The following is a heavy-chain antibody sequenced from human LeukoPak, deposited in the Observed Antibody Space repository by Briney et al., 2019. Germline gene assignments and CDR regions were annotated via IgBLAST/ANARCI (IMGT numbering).Heavy chain of an antibody. V-gene: IGHV1-18*01. CDR3: ARGPLGRSAGTSYYYYYGMDV. Sequence: GASVKVSCKASGYTFTSYGISWVRQAPGQGLEWMGWISAYNGNTNYAQKLQGRVTMTTDTSTSTAYMELRSLRSDDTAVYYCARGPLGRSAGTSYYYYYGMDVWGQGTTVTVSS. D-gene: IGHD6-13*01. CDR1: GYTFTSYG. J-gene: IGHJ6*02. CDR2: ISAYNGNT.